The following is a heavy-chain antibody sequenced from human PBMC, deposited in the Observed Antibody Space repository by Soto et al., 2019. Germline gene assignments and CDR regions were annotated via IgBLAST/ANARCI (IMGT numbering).Heavy chain of an antibody. CDR3: AKLVIGYCSGNTCYDY. Sequence: VQLLESGGGLIQPGGSLRLSCAASGFTFSYDIHWLRQAPGEGLEWVAYISYDSSNKFYGDSVKGRFTISRDNSKNTQILQMNSLRAEDTAVYYCAKLVIGYCSGNTCYDYWGQGTLFAVSS. V-gene: IGHV3-30*18. CDR1: GFTFSYD. D-gene: IGHD2-15*01. J-gene: IGHJ4*02. CDR2: ISYDSSNK.